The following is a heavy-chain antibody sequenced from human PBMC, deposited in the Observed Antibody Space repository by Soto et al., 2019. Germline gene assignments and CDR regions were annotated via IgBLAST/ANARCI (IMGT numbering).Heavy chain of an antibody. Sequence: ASVKVSCKASGYTFTSYYMHWVRQAPGQGLEWMGIINPSGGSTSYAQKFQGRVTMTRDTSTSTVYMELSSLRSEDTAVYYCARVGCSSTSCYGGGWFDPWGQGTLVTVSS. CDR2: INPSGGST. CDR1: GYTFTSYY. J-gene: IGHJ5*02. V-gene: IGHV1-46*01. D-gene: IGHD2-2*01. CDR3: ARVGCSSTSCYGGGWFDP.